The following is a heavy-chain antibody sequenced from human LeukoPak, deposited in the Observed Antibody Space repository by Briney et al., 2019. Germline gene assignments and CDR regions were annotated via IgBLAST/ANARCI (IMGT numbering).Heavy chain of an antibody. J-gene: IGHJ3*02. Sequence: GGSLRLSCAASGFTFSSYSMNWVRQAPGKGLECVSSISSSSSYIYYADSVKGRLTISRDNAKNSLYLQMNSLRAEDTAVYYCARVSGFSHDAFDIWGQGTMVTVSS. CDR3: ARVSGFSHDAFDI. V-gene: IGHV3-21*01. D-gene: IGHD6-25*01. CDR2: ISSSSSYI. CDR1: GFTFSSYS.